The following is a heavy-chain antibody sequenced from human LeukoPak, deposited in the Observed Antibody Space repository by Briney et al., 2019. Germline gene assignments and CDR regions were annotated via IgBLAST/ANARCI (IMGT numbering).Heavy chain of an antibody. V-gene: IGHV4-59*08. CDR3: ASLRGDYYDSSGYYYVFDY. CDR1: GGSISSYY. Sequence: SETLSLTCTVSGGSISSYYWSWIRQPPGKGLEWIGYIYYSGSTNYNPSLKSRVTISVDTSKNQFSLKLSSVTAADTAVYYCASLRGDYYDSSGYYYVFDYWGRGTLVTVSS. CDR2: IYYSGST. D-gene: IGHD3-22*01. J-gene: IGHJ4*02.